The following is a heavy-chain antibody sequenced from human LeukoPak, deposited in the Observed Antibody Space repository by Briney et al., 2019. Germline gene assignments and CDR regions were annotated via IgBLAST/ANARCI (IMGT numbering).Heavy chain of an antibody. V-gene: IGHV1-18*01. CDR2: ISAYNGNT. CDR3: ARSAKKTYYYDSSGYY. Sequence: WASVKVSCKASGYTFTSYGISWVRQAPGQGLEWMGWISAYNGNTNYAQKLQGRVTMTTDTSTSTAYMELRSLRSDDTAVYYCARSAKKTYYYDSSGYYWGQGTLVTVSS. CDR1: GYTFTSYG. D-gene: IGHD3-22*01. J-gene: IGHJ4*02.